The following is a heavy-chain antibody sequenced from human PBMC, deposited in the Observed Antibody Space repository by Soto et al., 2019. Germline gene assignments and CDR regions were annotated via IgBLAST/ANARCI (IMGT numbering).Heavy chain of an antibody. V-gene: IGHV2-26*04. CDR2: IFSNDEK. Sequence: QVTVKESGPVLVKPTETLTLTCTVSGFSLSNAGLGVSWIRQPPGKALEWLAHIFSNDEKSYSTSLKSRLTISKHTSQSQVVLTMTNMDPVDTATYYCASTYTTSWYWFDPWGQGTLVTVSS. D-gene: IGHD6-13*01. J-gene: IGHJ5*02. CDR1: GFSLSNAGLG. CDR3: ASTYTTSWYWFDP.